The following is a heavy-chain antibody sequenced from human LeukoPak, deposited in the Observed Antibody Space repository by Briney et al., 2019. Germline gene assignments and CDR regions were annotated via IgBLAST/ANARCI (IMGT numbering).Heavy chain of an antibody. CDR3: ARVSSSSRYYYYYYMDV. CDR2: INHSGST. Sequence: SETLSLTCAAYGGSFSGYYWSWIRQPPGKGLEWIGEINHSGSTNYNPSLKSRVTISVDTSKNQFSLKLSSVTAADTAVYYCARVSSSSRYYYYYYMDVWGKGTTVTVSS. CDR1: GGSFSGYY. D-gene: IGHD6-6*01. V-gene: IGHV4-34*01. J-gene: IGHJ6*03.